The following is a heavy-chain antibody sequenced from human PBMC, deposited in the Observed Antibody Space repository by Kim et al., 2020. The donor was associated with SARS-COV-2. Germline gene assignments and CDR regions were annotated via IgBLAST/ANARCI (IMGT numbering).Heavy chain of an antibody. CDR1: GFTFSSYA. J-gene: IGHJ4*02. D-gene: IGHD3-3*01. V-gene: IGHV3-23*01. Sequence: GGSLRLSCAASGFTFSSYAMSWVRQAPGKGLEWVSAISGSGGSTYYADSVKGRFTISRDNSKNTLYLQMNSLRAEDTAVYYCAKNPPQPITIFGVVIIGYYFDLWRQGTLVTVSS. CDR3: AKNPPQPITIFGVVIIGYYFDL. CDR2: ISGSGGST.